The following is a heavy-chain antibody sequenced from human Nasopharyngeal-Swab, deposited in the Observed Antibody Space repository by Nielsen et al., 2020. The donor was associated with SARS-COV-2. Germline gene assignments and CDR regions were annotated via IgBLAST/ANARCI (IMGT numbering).Heavy chain of an antibody. V-gene: IGHV7-4-1*02. Sequence: ASVKVSCKASGYTFTSNVLNWVRQAPGQGPEYIGWISTKTGAPTYAQAFTGRFVISLDTSASTTYLQISSLKADDTAVYYCATENQEYASFWIDYWGQGTQVTVSS. D-gene: IGHD2-2*01. CDR2: ISTKTGAP. CDR3: ATENQEYASFWIDY. CDR1: GYTFTSNV. J-gene: IGHJ4*02.